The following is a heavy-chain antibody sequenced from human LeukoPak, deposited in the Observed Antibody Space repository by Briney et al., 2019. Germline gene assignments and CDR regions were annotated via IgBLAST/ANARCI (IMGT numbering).Heavy chain of an antibody. CDR1: GFTFSSYW. J-gene: IGHJ4*02. CDR2: IKQDGSEK. D-gene: IGHD6-6*01. V-gene: IGHV3-7*01. Sequence: GGSLCLTCAASGFTFSSYWMSWVRQAPGKGLEWVANIKQDGSEKYYVDSVKRRFTISRDNAKNSLYLQMNSLRAEDTAVYYCARYSSSGTGFDYWGQGTLVTVSS. CDR3: ARYSSSGTGFDY.